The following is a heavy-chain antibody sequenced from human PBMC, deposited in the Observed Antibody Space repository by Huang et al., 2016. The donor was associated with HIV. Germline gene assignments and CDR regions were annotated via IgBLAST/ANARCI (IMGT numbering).Heavy chain of an antibody. D-gene: IGHD7-27*01. Sequence: QITLKESGPTVIKPTQTLTLTCSFSGFSLNHKGVGVGWIRQPPGKALEWLVLIYWDDDKRFTQSLKNRITSTKDTSKNQVVFTMTNLDPMDTGTYYCAHIGRLGNYYMDVWGNGTTVTVSS. CDR1: GFSLNHKGVG. CDR3: AHIGRLGNYYMDV. V-gene: IGHV2-5*02. J-gene: IGHJ6*03. CDR2: IYWDDDK.